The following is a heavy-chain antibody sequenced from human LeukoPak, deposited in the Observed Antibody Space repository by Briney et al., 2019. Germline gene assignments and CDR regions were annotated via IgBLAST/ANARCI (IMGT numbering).Heavy chain of an antibody. CDR2: INPNSGGT. D-gene: IGHD6-19*01. Sequence: ASVKVSCKASGYTFTGYYMHWVRQAPGQGLEWMGWINPNSGGTNYAQKFQGRATMTRDTSISTAYMELSGLRSDDTAVYYCARDGGSGWYVDYWGQGTLVTVSS. V-gene: IGHV1-2*02. CDR1: GYTFTGYY. CDR3: ARDGGSGWYVDY. J-gene: IGHJ4*02.